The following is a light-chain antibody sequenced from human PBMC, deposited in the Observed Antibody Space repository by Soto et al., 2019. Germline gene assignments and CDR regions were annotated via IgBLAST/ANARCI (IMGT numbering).Light chain of an antibody. V-gene: IGKV1-8*01. J-gene: IGKJ1*01. CDR2: AAS. CDR1: RPISTY. CDR3: QQYYTYPLA. Sequence: AIRMTQSPSSISAFTGDRVIITCRTSRPISTYLAWYQQKPGKTPTLLMYAASTLQSGVPSRFSGSGSGTDFTLTISCLQSEDFATYYCQQYYTYPLAFGQGTNIEIK.